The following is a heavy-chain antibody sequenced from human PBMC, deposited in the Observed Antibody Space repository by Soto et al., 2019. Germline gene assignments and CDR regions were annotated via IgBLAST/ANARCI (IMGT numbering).Heavy chain of an antibody. CDR2: IIPIFGTA. CDR1: GGTFSSYA. D-gene: IGHD2-2*02. J-gene: IGHJ6*02. CDR3: ARPIVVVPAAIKDYYYGMDV. Sequence: WASVKVSCKASGGTFSSYAISWVRQAPGQGLEWMGGIIPIFGTANYAQKFQGRVTITADESTSTAYMELSSLRSEDTAVYYCARPIVVVPAAIKDYYYGMDVWGQGTTVTVSS. V-gene: IGHV1-69*13.